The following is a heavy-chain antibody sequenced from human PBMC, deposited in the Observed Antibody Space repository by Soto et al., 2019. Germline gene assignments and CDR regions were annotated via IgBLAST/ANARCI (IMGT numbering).Heavy chain of an antibody. V-gene: IGHV3-30*18. D-gene: IGHD6-25*01. CDR3: AKDXLSAAAPDYYYYYGMDV. CDR1: GFTFSGYG. J-gene: IGHJ6*02. CDR2: ISYVGSNK. Sequence: SGGSLRLSCAASGFTFSGYGMHWVRRAPGKGLEWVAVISYVGSNKYYADSLKGRFTISRDNSKNTLYLQMNSLRAEDTALYYCAKDXLSAAAPDYYYYYGMDVWGQGTTVTVSS.